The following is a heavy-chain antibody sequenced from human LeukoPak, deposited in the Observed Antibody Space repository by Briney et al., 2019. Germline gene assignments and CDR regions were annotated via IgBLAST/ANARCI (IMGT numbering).Heavy chain of an antibody. CDR2: IKQDGSEK. J-gene: IGHJ6*03. D-gene: IGHD1-26*01. Sequence: GGSLRLSCAASGFTLSSYWMSWVRQAPGKGLEWVANIKQDGSEKYYVDSVKGRFTISRDHAKNSLFLQMNSLRAEDTAVYYCASGRYYYYMDVWGTGTTVTVFS. V-gene: IGHV3-7*01. CDR1: GFTLSSYW. CDR3: ASGRYYYYMDV.